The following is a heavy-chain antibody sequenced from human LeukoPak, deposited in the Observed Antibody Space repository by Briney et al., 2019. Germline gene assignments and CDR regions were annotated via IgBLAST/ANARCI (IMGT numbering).Heavy chain of an antibody. CDR2: ISSSSSYI. D-gene: IGHD6-6*01. CDR3: ARGGYSSSSLFDY. Sequence: GGSLRLSCAASGFTFSSYSMNWVRQAPGKGLEWVSSISSSSSYIYYADSVKGRFTISRGNAKNSLYLQMNSLRAEDTAVYYCARGGYSSSSLFDYWGQGTLVTVSS. V-gene: IGHV3-21*01. CDR1: GFTFSSYS. J-gene: IGHJ4*02.